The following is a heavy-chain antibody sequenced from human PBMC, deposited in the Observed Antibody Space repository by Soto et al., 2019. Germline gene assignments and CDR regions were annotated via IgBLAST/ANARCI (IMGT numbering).Heavy chain of an antibody. V-gene: IGHV3-21*01. Sequence: EVHLVESGGGLVKPGGSLRLSCAVSGFTFSSCTMNWVRQAPGKGLEWVSSISPSTSHIYYADSVKGRFTISRDNAKNSLFLQMHSRRAEDTAGYYCSGCSGGACHQNYGMDVWGKGTTVTVSS. D-gene: IGHD2-15*01. CDR3: SGCSGGACHQNYGMDV. CDR2: ISPSTSHI. CDR1: GFTFSSCT. J-gene: IGHJ6*04.